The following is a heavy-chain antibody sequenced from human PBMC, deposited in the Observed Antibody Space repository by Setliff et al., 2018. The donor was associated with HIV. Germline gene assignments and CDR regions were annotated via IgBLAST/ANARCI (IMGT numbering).Heavy chain of an antibody. CDR2: ITSNLNYR. D-gene: IGHD3-22*01. V-gene: IGHV3-21*01. CDR1: GFSFSRYT. J-gene: IGHJ4*02. CDR3: ARDRASSGYYARFDH. Sequence: LSCVASGFSFSRYTMMWVRQAPGKGLEWVSSITSNLNYRYADSMKGRFTISRDNAKKLVYLQMNSLRAEDTAIYYCARDRASSGYYARFDHWGQGTLVTVSS.